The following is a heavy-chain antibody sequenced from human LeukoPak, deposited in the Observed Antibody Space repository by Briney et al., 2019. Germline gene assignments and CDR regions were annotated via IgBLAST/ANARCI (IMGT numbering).Heavy chain of an antibody. CDR1: GGSISSYY. CDR3: AREGTSGGLNWLDP. Sequence: SETLSLTCTVSGGSISSYYWSWIRQPAGKGLEWIGRIYTSGSTNYNPSLKSRVTMSVDTSKNQFSLRLSSVNAADTAVYFCAREGTSGGLNWLDPWGQGTLVTVS. CDR2: IYTSGST. D-gene: IGHD3-10*01. J-gene: IGHJ5*02. V-gene: IGHV4-4*07.